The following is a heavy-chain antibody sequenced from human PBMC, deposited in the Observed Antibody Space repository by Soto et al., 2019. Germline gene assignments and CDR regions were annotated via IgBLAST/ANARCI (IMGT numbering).Heavy chain of an antibody. Sequence: ASVKVSCKASGYTFTDYFIHWVRQAPGQGFEWMGWINPNSRGTNYAQKFQGRVTMTRDTSNSTAYMELRGLRSDDTAVYYCARVTLKAGNWFDPWGQGTLVTVPQ. CDR3: ARVTLKAGNWFDP. CDR2: INPNSRGT. J-gene: IGHJ5*02. V-gene: IGHV1-2*02. CDR1: GYTFTDYF.